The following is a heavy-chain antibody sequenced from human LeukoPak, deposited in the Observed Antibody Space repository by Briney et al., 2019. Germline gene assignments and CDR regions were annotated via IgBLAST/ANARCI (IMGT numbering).Heavy chain of an antibody. CDR2: INHSGST. D-gene: IGHD3-3*01. CDR1: GGSFSGYY. Sequence: SETLSLTCAVYGGSFSGYYWSWIRQPPGKGLERIGEINHSGSTNYNPSLKSRVTISVDTSENQFSLKLSSVTAADTAVYYCARKRITIFGAVINGFDYWGQGTLVTVSS. V-gene: IGHV4-34*01. CDR3: ARKRITIFGAVINGFDY. J-gene: IGHJ4*02.